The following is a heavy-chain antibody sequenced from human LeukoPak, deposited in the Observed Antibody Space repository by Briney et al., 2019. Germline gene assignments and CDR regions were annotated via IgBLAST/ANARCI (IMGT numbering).Heavy chain of an antibody. CDR1: GFTFSSYA. V-gene: IGHV3-30-3*01. CDR2: ISYDGGNK. J-gene: IGHJ6*02. CDR3: ARDPPPLAEDGDYAIYYYYGMDV. Sequence: PGGSLRLSCAASGFTFSSYAMHWVRQAPGKGLEWVAVISYDGGNKYYADSVKGRFTISRDNSKNTLYLQMNSLRAEDTAVYYCARDPPPLAEDGDYAIYYYYGMDVWGQGTTVTVSS. D-gene: IGHD4-17*01.